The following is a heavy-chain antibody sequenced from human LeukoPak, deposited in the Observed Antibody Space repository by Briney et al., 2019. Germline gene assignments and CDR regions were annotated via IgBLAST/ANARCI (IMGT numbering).Heavy chain of an antibody. CDR2: ISGSGGST. Sequence: GGSLRLSCAASGFTFSSYAMSWVRQAPGKGLEWVSAISGSGGSTYYADSVKGRFTISRDNSKNTLYLQMNSLRAEDTAVYYCAKDIDYSYYYGMDVWGQGTTVTVSS. V-gene: IGHV3-23*01. J-gene: IGHJ6*02. CDR3: AKDIDYSYYYGMDV. D-gene: IGHD4/OR15-4a*01. CDR1: GFTFSSYA.